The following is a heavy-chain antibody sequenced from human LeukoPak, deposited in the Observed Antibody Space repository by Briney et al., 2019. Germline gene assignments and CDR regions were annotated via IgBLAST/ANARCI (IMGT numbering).Heavy chain of an antibody. CDR2: ISSSISYT. J-gene: IGHJ4*02. Sequence: GRSLRLSCAASGFTFSDYYMGCIRQAPRKGLWWVSYISSSISYTNYADSVKGRFTISRDNAKNSLYLQMNSLRAEDTAVYYCARYGDPPHWGQGTLVTVSS. CDR1: GFTFSDYY. CDR3: ARYGDPPH. D-gene: IGHD4-17*01. V-gene: IGHV3-11*06.